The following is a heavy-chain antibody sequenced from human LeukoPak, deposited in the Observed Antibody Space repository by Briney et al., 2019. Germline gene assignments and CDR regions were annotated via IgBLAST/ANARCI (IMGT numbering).Heavy chain of an antibody. CDR2: ISSANHM. Sequence: PGGSMRLSCVASGFTFTSYAMSWVRQAPGKGLEYVSSISSANHMYYADSVKGRFTISRDNAKNSLILQMNNLRGEDTAVYYCTREDCSNVRCYGASDAWGQGTLVTVSS. V-gene: IGHV3-69-1*01. CDR1: GFTFTSYA. J-gene: IGHJ5*02. CDR3: TREDCSNVRCYGASDA. D-gene: IGHD2-2*01.